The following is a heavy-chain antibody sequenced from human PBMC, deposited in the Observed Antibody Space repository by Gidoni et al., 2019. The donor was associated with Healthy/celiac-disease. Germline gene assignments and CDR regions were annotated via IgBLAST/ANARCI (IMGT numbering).Heavy chain of an antibody. J-gene: IGHJ4*02. Sequence: QVQLQESGPGLVKPSQTLSLTCTVSGGSISSGDYYWSWIRQPPGKGLEWIGYIYYSGSTYYNPSLKSRVTISVDTSKNQFSLKLSSVTAADTAVYYCARVSNPYGDEYYFDYWGQGTLVTVSS. CDR3: ARVSNPYGDEYYFDY. D-gene: IGHD4-17*01. CDR1: GGSISSGDYY. CDR2: IYYSGST. V-gene: IGHV4-30-4*01.